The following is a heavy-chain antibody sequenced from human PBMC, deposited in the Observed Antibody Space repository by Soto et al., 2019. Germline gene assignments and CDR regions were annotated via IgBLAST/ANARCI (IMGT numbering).Heavy chain of an antibody. CDR2: ISGSGGST. CDR3: WVVVAATPVDY. J-gene: IGHJ4*02. V-gene: IGHV3-23*01. D-gene: IGHD2-15*01. CDR1: GFTFSSYA. Sequence: GGSLRLSCAASGFTFSSYAMSWVRQAPGKGLEWVSAISGSGGSTYYADSVKGRFTISRDNSKNTLYLQMNSLRAEDTAVYYCWVVVAATPVDYWGQGTLVTVSS.